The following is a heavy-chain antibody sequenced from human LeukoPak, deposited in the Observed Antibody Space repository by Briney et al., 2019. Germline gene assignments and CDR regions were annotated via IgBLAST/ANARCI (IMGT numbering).Heavy chain of an antibody. Sequence: PSETLSLTCTVSGGSISSSSYYWGWIRQPPGKGLEWIGSIYYSGSTYYNPSLKSRVTISVDTSKNQFSLKLSSVTAADTAVYYCARRCWYSGGCADYWGQGTLVTVSS. J-gene: IGHJ4*02. CDR2: IYYSGST. CDR1: GGSISSSSYY. D-gene: IGHD6-19*01. CDR3: ARRCWYSGGCADY. V-gene: IGHV4-39*01.